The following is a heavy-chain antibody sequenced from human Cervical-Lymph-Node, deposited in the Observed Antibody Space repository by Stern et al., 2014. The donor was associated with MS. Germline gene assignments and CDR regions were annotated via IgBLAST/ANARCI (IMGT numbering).Heavy chain of an antibody. V-gene: IGHV1-69*01. CDR3: ARYGGSAV. CDR1: GGTFNNYA. D-gene: IGHD4/OR15-4a*01. Sequence: QVQLMQSGAEERRPGSSVKVSCKASGGTFNNYAYSWVRQAPGQGLEWMGGIIPMFNTTEYGQKFQDRVTIVADESTTTAYMKLNSLHFDDTAIYFCARYGGSAVWGQGTTVIVSS. CDR2: IIPMFNTT. J-gene: IGHJ6*02.